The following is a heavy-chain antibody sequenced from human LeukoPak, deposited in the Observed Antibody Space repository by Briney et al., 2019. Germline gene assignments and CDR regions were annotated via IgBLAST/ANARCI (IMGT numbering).Heavy chain of an antibody. J-gene: IGHJ4*02. CDR3: ARDRWDYFDSSAYVDY. D-gene: IGHD3-22*01. CDR2: ISYDGSNQ. CDR1: GFTFGTYA. Sequence: GGSLRLSCAASGFTFGTYAIHWVRQAPGKGLEWVALISYDGSNQYYADSVKGRFTISRNNSKNTLYLQMTSLRAEDTAVYFCARDRWDYFDSSAYVDYWGQGTLVTVSS. V-gene: IGHV3-30*04.